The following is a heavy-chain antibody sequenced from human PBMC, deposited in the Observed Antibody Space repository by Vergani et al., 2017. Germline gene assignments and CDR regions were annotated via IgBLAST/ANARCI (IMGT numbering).Heavy chain of an antibody. CDR2: IIPIFGTA. Sequence: QVQLVQSGAEVKKPGSSVKVSCKASGGTFSSYAISWVRQAPGQGLEWMGRIIPIFGTANYAQKFQGRVTITADESTSTAYMALSSLRSDDTAVYYCACDEPLPLVPVQGAFDIWGQGTMVTVSS. J-gene: IGHJ3*02. CDR1: GGTFSSYA. D-gene: IGHD2-2*01. V-gene: IGHV1-69*18. CDR3: ACDEPLPLVPVQGAFDI.